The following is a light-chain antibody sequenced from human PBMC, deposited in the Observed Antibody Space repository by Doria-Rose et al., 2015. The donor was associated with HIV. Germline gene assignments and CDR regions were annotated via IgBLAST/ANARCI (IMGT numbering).Light chain of an antibody. V-gene: IGKV1-39*01. J-gene: IGKJ4*01. CDR3: QQSYTTPPVT. Sequence: MTQSSSSLSASVGDRVTITCRASQSINSYLNWYQQKPGKAPKLLIYAASSLQSGVPSRFSGGGSGTDFTLTITSLQPEDFATYYCQQSYTTPPVTFGGGTKVEIK. CDR1: QSINSY. CDR2: AAS.